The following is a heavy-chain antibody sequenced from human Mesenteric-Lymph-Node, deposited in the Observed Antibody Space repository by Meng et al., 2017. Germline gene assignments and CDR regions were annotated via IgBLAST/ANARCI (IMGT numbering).Heavy chain of an antibody. J-gene: IGHJ5*02. V-gene: IGHV1-3*01. CDR3: ARDRPYFDSNWFDP. CDR2: INVGNDKR. CDR1: GYPFTSSG. Sequence: QVQLVQSGAERKKPGASGKGSCKASGYPFTSSGIQWVRQAPGQGLEWMGWINVGNDKRKYSQKFQGRVTITRDTSASTAYMEVSSLRSEDTAVYYCARDRPYFDSNWFDPWGQGTLVTVSS. D-gene: IGHD3-9*01.